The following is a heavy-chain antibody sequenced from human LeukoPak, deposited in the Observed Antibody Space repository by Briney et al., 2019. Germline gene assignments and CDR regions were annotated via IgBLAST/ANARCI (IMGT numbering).Heavy chain of an antibody. J-gene: IGHJ4*02. Sequence: GGSLRLSCAASGFTFSSYWMSWVRQAPGKGLEWVANIKQDGSEKYYVDSVKGRFTISRDNAKNSLYLQMNSLRAEDTAVYYCPRDLRLRYFDWIAWGQGTLVTVSS. CDR2: IKQDGSEK. CDR1: GFTFSSYW. V-gene: IGHV3-7*01. D-gene: IGHD3-9*01. CDR3: PRDLRLRYFDWIA.